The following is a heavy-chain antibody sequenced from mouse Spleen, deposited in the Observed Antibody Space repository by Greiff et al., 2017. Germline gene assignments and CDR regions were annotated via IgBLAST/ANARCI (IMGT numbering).Heavy chain of an antibody. CDR3: ARELGPWFAY. Sequence: VKLMESGAELVKPGASVKISCKASGYAFSSSWMNWVKQRPGKGLEWIGRIYPGDGDTNYNGKFKGKATLTADKSSSTAYMQLSSLTSEDSAVYFCARELGPWFAYWGQGTLVTVSA. D-gene: IGHD4-1*01. CDR1: GYAFSSSW. V-gene: IGHV1-82*01. CDR2: IYPGDGDT. J-gene: IGHJ3*01.